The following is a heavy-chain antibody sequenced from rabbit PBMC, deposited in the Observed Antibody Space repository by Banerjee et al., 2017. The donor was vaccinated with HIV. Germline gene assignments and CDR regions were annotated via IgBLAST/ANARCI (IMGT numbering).Heavy chain of an antibody. Sequence: QSLEGSGGDLVKPGASLTLTCKGSGLDFSTSYWMCWVRQAPGKGLEWIAYIYPDYGSTDYASWVNGRFTISLDNAQNTVFLQMTSLTAADTATYFCARGIGTITGYGAAYYFDLWGPGTLVTVS. CDR3: ARGIGTITGYGAAYYFDL. V-gene: IGHV1S40*01. D-gene: IGHD7-1*01. CDR2: IYPDYGST. CDR1: GLDFSTSYW. J-gene: IGHJ4*01.